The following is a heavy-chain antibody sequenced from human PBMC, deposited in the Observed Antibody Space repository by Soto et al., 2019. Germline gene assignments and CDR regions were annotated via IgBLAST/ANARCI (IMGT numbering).Heavy chain of an antibody. D-gene: IGHD3-10*01. CDR2: IYHSGST. Sequence: QVQLQESGPGLVKPSGTLSLTCAVSGGSISSSNWWSWVRQPPGQGLEWIGEIYHSGSTNYNPSLMRRLTISVYRSKNQLSLKLRSVTAADTAVYYCTRDMIYGSERSHYYYAMDVWGRGTTVTVSS. CDR1: GGSISSSNW. V-gene: IGHV4-4*02. CDR3: TRDMIYGSERSHYYYAMDV. J-gene: IGHJ6*02.